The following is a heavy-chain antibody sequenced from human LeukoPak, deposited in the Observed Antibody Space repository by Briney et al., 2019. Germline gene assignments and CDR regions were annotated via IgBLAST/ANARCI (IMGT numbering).Heavy chain of an antibody. J-gene: IGHJ6*04. CDR3: ARDTLDYYGMDV. Sequence: GGSLRLSCAASGFTFSSYAMHWVRQAPSKGLEWVAVISYDGSNKYYADSVKGRFTISRDNSKNTLYLQMNSLRAEDTAVYYCARDTLDYYGMDVWGKGTTVTVSS. CDR2: ISYDGSNK. V-gene: IGHV3-30*04. CDR1: GFTFSSYA.